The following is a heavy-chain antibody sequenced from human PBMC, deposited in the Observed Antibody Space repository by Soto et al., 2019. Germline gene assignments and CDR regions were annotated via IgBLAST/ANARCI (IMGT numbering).Heavy chain of an antibody. Sequence: SVKVSCKVSGGTFSSYAISWVRQAPGQGLEWMGGIIPIFGTANYAQKFQGRVTITADESTSTAYMELSSLRSEDTAVYYCARSNPSSGWSPFDYWGQGTLVTVSS. CDR1: GGTFSSYA. CDR2: IIPIFGTA. D-gene: IGHD6-19*01. CDR3: ARSNPSSGWSPFDY. J-gene: IGHJ4*02. V-gene: IGHV1-69*13.